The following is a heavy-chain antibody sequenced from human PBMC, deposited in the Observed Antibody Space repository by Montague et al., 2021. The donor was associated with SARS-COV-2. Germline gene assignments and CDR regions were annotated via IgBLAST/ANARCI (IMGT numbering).Heavy chain of an antibody. D-gene: IGHD2/OR15-2a*01. J-gene: IGHJ4*01. CDR1: GASMSGYH. V-gene: IGHV4-4*07. Sequence: SETLSLTCTVSGASMSGYHWSWIRQPAGQALEWIGRIYSNGDTTYNPSLKSRLTMSVDTSELQFSLKMTSVSAADTAIYYCARGSEYYYHPFDYWGHGNLVTVSS. CDR3: ARGSEYYYHPFDY. CDR2: IYSNGDT.